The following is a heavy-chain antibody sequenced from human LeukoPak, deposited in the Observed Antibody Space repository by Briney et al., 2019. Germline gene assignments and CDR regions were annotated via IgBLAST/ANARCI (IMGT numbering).Heavy chain of an antibody. CDR3: ARDRRAYREPLGLDY. CDR2: IIPIFGTA. D-gene: IGHD2-21*01. J-gene: IGHJ4*02. Sequence: SVKVSCKASGYTFTSYDINWVRQVTGQGLEWMGGIIPIFGTANYAQKFQGRVTITADESTSTAYMELSRLRSDDTAVYYCARDRRAYREPLGLDYWGQGTLVTVSS. CDR1: GYTFTSYD. V-gene: IGHV1-69*13.